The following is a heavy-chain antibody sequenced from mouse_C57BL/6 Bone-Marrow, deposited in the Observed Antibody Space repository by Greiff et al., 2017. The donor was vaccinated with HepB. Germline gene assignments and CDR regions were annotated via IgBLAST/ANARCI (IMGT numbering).Heavy chain of an antibody. J-gene: IGHJ1*03. CDR1: GYTFTDYN. CDR3: ARSGVWLRLYWYFDV. V-gene: IGHV1-22*01. CDR2: INPNNGGT. Sequence: VQLQQSGPELVKPGASVKMSCKASGYTFTDYNMHWVKQSHGKSLEWIGYINPNNGGTSYNQKFKGKATLTVNKSSSTAYMELRSLTSEDSAVYYCARSGVWLRLYWYFDVWGTGTTVTVSS. D-gene: IGHD2-2*01.